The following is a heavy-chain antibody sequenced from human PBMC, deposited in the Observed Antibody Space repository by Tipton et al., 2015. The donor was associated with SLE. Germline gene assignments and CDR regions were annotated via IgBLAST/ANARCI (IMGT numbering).Heavy chain of an antibody. D-gene: IGHD6-19*01. CDR2: VYYTGGT. CDR1: GGSISSSGYY. V-gene: IGHV4-39*02. CDR3: ARESVAGTYIPNWFDP. J-gene: IGHJ5*02. Sequence: TLSLTCTVSGGSISSSGYYWGWIRQPPGKGLEWIGSVYYTGGTYYNPSLKSRVTISVATSKNQFSLKLNSVAAADTAVYYCARESVAGTYIPNWFDPWGQGTLVTISS.